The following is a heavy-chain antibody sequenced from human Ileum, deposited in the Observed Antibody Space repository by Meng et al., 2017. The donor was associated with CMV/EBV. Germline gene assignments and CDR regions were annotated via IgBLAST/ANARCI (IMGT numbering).Heavy chain of an antibody. D-gene: IGHD6-25*01. CDR2: IITGNGTT. V-gene: IGHV1-3*04. Sequence: SMNLSCKASGYIFTNYPIHWVRQTPGQGLEWMGWIITGNGTTKYSQRFQHRLTITRGTSANTVYMEVTSLTSEDTATYYCARGAGADHWGQGTLVTVSS. J-gene: IGHJ4*02. CDR3: ARGAGADH. CDR1: GYIFTNYP.